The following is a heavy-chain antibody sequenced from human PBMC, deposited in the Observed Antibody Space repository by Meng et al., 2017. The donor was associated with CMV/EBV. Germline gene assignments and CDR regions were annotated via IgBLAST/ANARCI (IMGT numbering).Heavy chain of an antibody. Sequence: ASVKVSCKASGYTFTGYYMHWVRQAPGQGLEWMGWINPNSGGTNYAQKFQGRVTMTRDTSISTAYMELSRLRSDDTAVYYRARVERVVPAAMDVFDYWGQGTLVTVSS. CDR1: GYTFTGYY. J-gene: IGHJ4*02. V-gene: IGHV1-2*02. CDR2: INPNSGGT. D-gene: IGHD2-2*01. CDR3: ARVERVVPAAMDVFDY.